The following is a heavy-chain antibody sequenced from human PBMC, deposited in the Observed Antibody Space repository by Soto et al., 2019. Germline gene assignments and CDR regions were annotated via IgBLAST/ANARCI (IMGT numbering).Heavy chain of an antibody. CDR2: NYDSGIT. CDR1: GGSITSDY. CDR3: ARASRISLVRGGETNYYYYTDV. D-gene: IGHD3-10*01. Sequence: SETLSLTCTVSGGSITSDYWSWIRQPPGKGLEWIGYNYDSGITNYKSSLKSRVTITVDPSNNQFSLKLRSVTAADTARYYCARASRISLVRGGETNYYYYTDVWGKGTTVTVSS. V-gene: IGHV4-59*12. J-gene: IGHJ6*03.